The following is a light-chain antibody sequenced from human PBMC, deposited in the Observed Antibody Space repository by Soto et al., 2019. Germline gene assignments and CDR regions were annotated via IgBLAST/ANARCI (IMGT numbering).Light chain of an antibody. CDR3: QQYRNWPRT. CDR1: QSVSSN. CDR2: GAS. J-gene: IGKJ1*01. Sequence: EIVMTQSPATLSVSPGERATLSCRASQSVSSNLAWYQQKPGQAPRLLIYGASTRATGIPARFSGSGSGTEFTLTISSLQSEDFAVYYCQQYRNWPRTFGQGTTGDIK. V-gene: IGKV3-15*01.